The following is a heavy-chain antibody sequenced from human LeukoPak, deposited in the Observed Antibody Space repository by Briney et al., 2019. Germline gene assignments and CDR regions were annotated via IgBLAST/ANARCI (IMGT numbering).Heavy chain of an antibody. D-gene: IGHD6-13*01. Sequence: GGSLRLSCAASRFTFSTYAMSWVRQAPGKGLEWVSGISGSGSYTYYADSVKGRFTISRDNSKNTLYLQMSSLRAEDTAVYYCAKDRFSSWYFYGMDVWGQGTTVTVSS. J-gene: IGHJ6*02. CDR2: ISGSGSYT. CDR1: RFTFSTYA. CDR3: AKDRFSSWYFYGMDV. V-gene: IGHV3-23*01.